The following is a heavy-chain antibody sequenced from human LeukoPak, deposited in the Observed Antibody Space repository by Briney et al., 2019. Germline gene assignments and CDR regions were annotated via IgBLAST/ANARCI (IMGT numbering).Heavy chain of an antibody. CDR3: AKDRAAAGRGGGYFDY. V-gene: IGHV3-30*02. CDR1: GFNFSTYA. D-gene: IGHD6-13*01. Sequence: PGGSLRLSCAASGFNFSTYAMSWVRQAPGKGLEWVAFIRYDGSNKYYADSVKGRFTISRDNSKNTLYLQMNSLRAEDTAVYYCAKDRAAAGRGGGYFDYWGQGTLVTVSS. J-gene: IGHJ4*02. CDR2: IRYDGSNK.